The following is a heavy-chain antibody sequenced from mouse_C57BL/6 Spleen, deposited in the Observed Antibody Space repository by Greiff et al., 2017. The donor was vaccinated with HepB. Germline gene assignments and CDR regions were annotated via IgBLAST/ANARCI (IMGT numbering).Heavy chain of an antibody. D-gene: IGHD3-3*01. Sequence: VQLKQPGAELVMPGASVKLSCKASGYTFTSYWMHWVKQRPGQGLEWIGEIDPSDSYTNYNQKFKGKSTLTVDKSSSTAYMQLSSLTSEDSAVYYCARRGPAWFAYWGQGTLVTVSA. CDR3: ARRGPAWFAY. CDR2: IDPSDSYT. J-gene: IGHJ3*01. V-gene: IGHV1-69*01. CDR1: GYTFTSYW.